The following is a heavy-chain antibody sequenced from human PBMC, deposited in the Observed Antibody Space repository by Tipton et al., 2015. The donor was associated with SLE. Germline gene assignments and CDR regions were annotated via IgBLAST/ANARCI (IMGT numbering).Heavy chain of an antibody. D-gene: IGHD4-17*01. Sequence: QLVQSGAEVKKPGESLKISCKGSGYSFSTYGIGWVRQMPGKGLEWMGIIYPRDSDSRYSPSFRGQVTISADKSISTAYLQWGSLKASDSAIYYCPRVRDFVHYDIAFDVWGQGTMVTVSS. CDR1: GYSFSTYG. J-gene: IGHJ3*01. CDR3: PRVRDFVHYDIAFDV. CDR2: IYPRDSDS. V-gene: IGHV5-51*03.